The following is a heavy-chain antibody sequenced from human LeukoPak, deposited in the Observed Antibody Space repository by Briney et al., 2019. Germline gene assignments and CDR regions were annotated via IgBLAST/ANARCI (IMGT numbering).Heavy chain of an antibody. CDR3: ARGRPHGNDY. CDR1: GFTLSTNA. D-gene: IGHD4-23*01. Sequence: GGSLRLSCLTSGFTLSTNAMSWVRQAPGKGLVWVSRIASDGSSTTYADSVKGRFSIFRDNAKNTLYLQMNSLRVEDTAVYYCARGRPHGNDYWGQGTLVTVSS. V-gene: IGHV3-74*01. CDR2: IASDGSST. J-gene: IGHJ4*02.